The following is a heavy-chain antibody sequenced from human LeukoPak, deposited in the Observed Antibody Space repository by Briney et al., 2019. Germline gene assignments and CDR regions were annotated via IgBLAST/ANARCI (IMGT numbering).Heavy chain of an antibody. J-gene: IGHJ4*02. CDR3: ARDLSRFRGVTISPIDY. V-gene: IGHV3-21*01. CDR2: IISSGNYI. Sequence: GGSLRLSCAASGFTFSSYTMNWVRQAPGKGLEWVSSIISSGNYIYYADSVRGRFTISRDNAKNSLYLQMNSLRAEDTAVYYCARDLSRFRGVTISPIDYWGQGTLVTVSS. D-gene: IGHD3-3*01. CDR1: GFTFSSYT.